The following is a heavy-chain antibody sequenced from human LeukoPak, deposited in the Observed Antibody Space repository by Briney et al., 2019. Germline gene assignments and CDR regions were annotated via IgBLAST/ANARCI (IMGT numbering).Heavy chain of an antibody. V-gene: IGHV4-39*07. CDR1: GGSISSDILY. CDR2: IYYTGST. D-gene: IGHD6-19*01. J-gene: IGHJ4*02. CDR3: ARGDSGWYLGLGFDY. Sequence: SETLSLTCTVSGGSISSDILYWGWIRQPPGQGLERIGSIYYTGSTYYNLSLKSRVTISVDTSKNQVSLKLRSVTAADTAVYYCARGDSGWYLGLGFDYWGQGTLVTVSS.